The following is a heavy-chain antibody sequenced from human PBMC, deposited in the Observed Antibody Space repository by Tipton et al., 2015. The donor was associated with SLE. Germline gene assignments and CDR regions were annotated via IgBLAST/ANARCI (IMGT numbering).Heavy chain of an antibody. CDR1: GGSISSSSFY. CDR3: ARLPESDYYYYYMDV. V-gene: IGHV4-39*07. CDR2: EWLDMFSSGST. J-gene: IGHJ6*03. Sequence: TLSLTCTVSGGSISSSSFYLAWIRQTPGKGLEWIGSEWLDMFSSGSTSYNPSLKSRVTISVDTSKNQFSLKMTSVTAADTAVYYCARLPESDYYYYYMDVWGKGTTVIVSS.